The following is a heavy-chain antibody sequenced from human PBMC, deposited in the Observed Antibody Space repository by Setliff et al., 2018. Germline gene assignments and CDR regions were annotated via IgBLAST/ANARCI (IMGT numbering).Heavy chain of an antibody. D-gene: IGHD2-15*01. CDR1: GFVFGTYG. V-gene: IGHV3-30*02. Sequence: PGESLKISCAASGFVFGTYGMHWVRQAPGKGLDWVASVRFDGSYKVYADSVKGRFTISRDNANNSLYLQMNSLRAEDTAMYYCARFACNGGSCYLSASDHWGQGALVTVSS. CDR3: ARFACNGGSCYLSASDH. J-gene: IGHJ4*02. CDR2: VRFDGSYK.